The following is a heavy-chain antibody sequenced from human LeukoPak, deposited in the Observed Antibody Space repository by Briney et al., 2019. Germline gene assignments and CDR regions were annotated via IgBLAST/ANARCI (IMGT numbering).Heavy chain of an antibody. J-gene: IGHJ6*02. CDR1: GGTFSSYA. Sequence: GSSVKVSCKASGGTFSSYAISWVRQAPGQGLEWMGGIIPIFGTANYAQKFQGRVTITADESTSTAYMELSSLRFEDTAVYYCARGSPQEDIVVVPAAIEDYYGMDVWGQGTTVTVSS. V-gene: IGHV1-69*01. D-gene: IGHD2-2*01. CDR3: ARGSPQEDIVVVPAAIEDYYGMDV. CDR2: IIPIFGTA.